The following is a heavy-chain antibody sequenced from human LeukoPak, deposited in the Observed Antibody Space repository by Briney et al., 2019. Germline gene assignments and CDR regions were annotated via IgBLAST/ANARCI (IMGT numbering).Heavy chain of an antibody. V-gene: IGHV1-8*01. J-gene: IGHJ6*02. CDR2: MNPNSGNT. CDR3: ARAPRYYDSSGYFPVAYYYGMDV. D-gene: IGHD3-22*01. Sequence: ASVKVSCKASGYTFTSYDINWVRQATGQGLEWMGWMNPNSGNTGYAQKFRGRVTMTRNTSISTAYMELSSLRSEDTAVYYCARAPRYYDSSGYFPVAYYYGMDVWGQGTTVTVSS. CDR1: GYTFTSYD.